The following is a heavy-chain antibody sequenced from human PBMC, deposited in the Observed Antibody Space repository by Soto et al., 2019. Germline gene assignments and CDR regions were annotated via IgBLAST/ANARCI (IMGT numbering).Heavy chain of an antibody. CDR2: ISWNSGSI. CDR1: GFTFDDYA. Sequence: EVQLVESGGGLVQPGRSLRLSCAASGFTFDDYAMHWVLQAPGKGLEWVSGISWNSGSIGYADSVKGRFTISRDNAKNSLYLQMTSLRAEDTALSYCAKDRGLVLSFYFDYWGQGTLVTVSS. CDR3: AKDRGLVLSFYFDY. D-gene: IGHD6-19*01. V-gene: IGHV3-9*01. J-gene: IGHJ4*02.